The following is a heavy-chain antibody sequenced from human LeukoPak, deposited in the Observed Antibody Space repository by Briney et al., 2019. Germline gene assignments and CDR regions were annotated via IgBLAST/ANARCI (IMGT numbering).Heavy chain of an antibody. D-gene: IGHD2-15*01. Sequence: PGGSLRLSCAASGFTFSSYGMHWVRQAPGKGLEWVAVIWYDGSNKYYADSVKGRFTISRDNSKNTLYLQMNSLRAEDTAVYYCARDGYCSGGSCYYYGMDVRGKGPRSPSPQ. J-gene: IGHJ6*01. CDR1: GFTFSSYG. CDR3: ARDGYCSGGSCYYYGMDV. V-gene: IGHV3-33*01. CDR2: IWYDGSNK.